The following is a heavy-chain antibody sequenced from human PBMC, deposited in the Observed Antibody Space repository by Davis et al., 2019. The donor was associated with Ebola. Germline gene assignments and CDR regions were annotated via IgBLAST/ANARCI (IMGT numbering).Heavy chain of an antibody. V-gene: IGHV3-66*01. CDR3: ARVYCGGGSCFFPGQNWLDP. CDR2: IYSAGST. J-gene: IGHJ5*02. CDR1: GFSVTNSY. D-gene: IGHD2-15*01. Sequence: GESLKISCAASGFSVTNSYMTWVRQAQGKGLEWVSLIYSAGSTYDSDSVRGRFTISTDTSNNTVYLQMNYLRVEDTAVYFCARVYCGGGSCFFPGQNWLDPWGQGTLVTVSS.